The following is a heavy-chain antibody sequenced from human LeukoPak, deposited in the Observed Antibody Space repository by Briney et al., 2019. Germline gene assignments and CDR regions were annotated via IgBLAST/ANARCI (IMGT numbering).Heavy chain of an antibody. V-gene: IGHV3-7*01. CDR2: IKQDGTEK. J-gene: IGHJ3*02. CDR1: GFTFSIYW. Sequence: GGSLRLSCAASGFTFSIYWMNWVRQAPGKGLEWVANIKQDGTEKYYVDSVKGRFTISRDNSKNTLYLQMNSLRAEDTAAYYCARVRSSGAFDIWGQGTMVTVSS. CDR3: ARVRSSGAFDI.